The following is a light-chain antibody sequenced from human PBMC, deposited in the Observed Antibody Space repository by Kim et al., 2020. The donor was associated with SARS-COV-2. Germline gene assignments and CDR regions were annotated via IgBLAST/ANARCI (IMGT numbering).Light chain of an antibody. Sequence: SPGERATLSCRASQRINSNLGWYQQKPGQTPSLLIYGASTRATGIPARFSGSGSGTEFILTISSLQSEDSAVYYCQQYYSWPPGKFGQGTKVDIK. J-gene: IGKJ1*01. CDR1: QRINSN. CDR3: QQYYSWPPGK. CDR2: GAS. V-gene: IGKV3-15*01.